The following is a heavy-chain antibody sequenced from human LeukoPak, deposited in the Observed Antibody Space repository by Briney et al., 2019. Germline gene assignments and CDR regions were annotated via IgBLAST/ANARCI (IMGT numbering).Heavy chain of an antibody. Sequence: ASVKLSCKASGYTFSSYGISWVRQAPGQGLEWMGWISGYNSKTKYAQKFQGRVIMTTDTSTSTAYMELRSLRSDDTAVYYCARSAVTGTSTFDFWGQGTLVTVSS. CDR1: GYTFSSYG. CDR3: ARSAVTGTSTFDF. CDR2: ISGYNSKT. J-gene: IGHJ4*02. V-gene: IGHV1-18*01. D-gene: IGHD6-19*01.